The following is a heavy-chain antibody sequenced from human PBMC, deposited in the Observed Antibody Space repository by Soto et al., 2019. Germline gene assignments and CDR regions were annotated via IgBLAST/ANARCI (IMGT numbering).Heavy chain of an antibody. Sequence: SETLSLTCAVYNVSFRGFFCCWICHPQQKGLEWIGEVDHRGNTRNTPARMRRITITGDTYQNQFSLNRGAVTVADTAVYYCARRPLRPNLLDASGIYTSGTAGGANWFDPWGQGTLVTVSS. J-gene: IGHJ5*02. CDR1: NVSFRGFF. D-gene: IGHD3-16*01. V-gene: IGHV4-34*05. CDR2: VDHRGNT. CDR3: ARRPLRPNLLDASGIYTSGTAGGANWFDP.